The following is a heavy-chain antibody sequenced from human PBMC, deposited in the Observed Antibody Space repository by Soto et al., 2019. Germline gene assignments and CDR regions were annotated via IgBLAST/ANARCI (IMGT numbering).Heavy chain of an antibody. V-gene: IGHV4-61*01. CDR3: ARDGEGLAAAARNT. CDR1: GGSVSSGSYY. CDR2: IYYSGST. Sequence: SETLSLTCTVSGGSVSSGSYYWSWIRQPPGKGLEWIGYIYYSGSTNYNPSLKSRVTISVDTSKNQFSLKLSSVTAADTAVYYCARDGEGLAAAARNTWGQGTLVTVSS. J-gene: IGHJ4*02. D-gene: IGHD6-13*01.